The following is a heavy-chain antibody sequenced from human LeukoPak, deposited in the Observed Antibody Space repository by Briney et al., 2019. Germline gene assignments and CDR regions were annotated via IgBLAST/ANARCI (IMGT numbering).Heavy chain of an antibody. V-gene: IGHV4-4*07. CDR3: ARAIEDSYGYKLYYYYYYMDV. J-gene: IGHJ6*03. D-gene: IGHD5-18*01. Sequence: SETLSLTCTVSGGSISSYYWSWIRQPAGKGLEWIGRIYTSGSTNYNPSLKSRVTMSVDTSKNQISLKLSSVTAADTAVYYCARAIEDSYGYKLYYYYYYMDVWGKGTTVTVSS. CDR1: GGSISSYY. CDR2: IYTSGST.